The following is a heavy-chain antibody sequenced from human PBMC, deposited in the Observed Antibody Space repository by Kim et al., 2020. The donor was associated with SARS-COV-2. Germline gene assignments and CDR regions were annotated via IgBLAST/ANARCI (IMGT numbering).Heavy chain of an antibody. Sequence: SETLSLTCTVSGASVTNMHWSWIRQSPGERLEWIGYISDTGSSNYNPSLTGRVTMSIDRSNNHFSLRLTSVTAADSGVYYCARSGYTYGAAGEWGQGTLVTVSS. D-gene: IGHD5-18*01. CDR1: GASVTNMH. CDR2: ISDTGSS. CDR3: ARSGYTYGAAGE. V-gene: IGHV4-4*09. J-gene: IGHJ4*02.